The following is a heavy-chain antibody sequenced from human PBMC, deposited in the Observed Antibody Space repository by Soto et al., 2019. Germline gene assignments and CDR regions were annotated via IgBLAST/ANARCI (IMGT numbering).Heavy chain of an antibody. Sequence: EVQLVESGGGLVQPGGSLRLSCAGSALTASKNYMSWVRQPPGKGLEWVSVIYSGGTTYYADSVKDRFSISRDNSKSTLYLQMDNLSAGDTAVYFCARGGSGSDWDYYGMDVWGQWTTVTVSS. CDR2: IYSGGTT. D-gene: IGHD3-10*01. CDR3: ARGGSGSDWDYYGMDV. J-gene: IGHJ6*02. CDR1: ALTASKNY. V-gene: IGHV3-66*01.